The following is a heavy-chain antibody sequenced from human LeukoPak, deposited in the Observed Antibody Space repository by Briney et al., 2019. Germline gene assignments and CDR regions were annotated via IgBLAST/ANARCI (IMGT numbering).Heavy chain of an antibody. J-gene: IGHJ4*02. CDR1: GGSISPYY. D-gene: IGHD1-26*01. CDR2: IHSSGNT. V-gene: IGHV4-59*08. CDR3: AGHLYSATYYY. Sequence: PSETLSLTCTVPGGSISPYYWSWIRQPPGKGLEWIGYIHSSGNTNYNPALKSRVTISVDTSKNQFSLKVTSVTAADTAVYYCAGHLYSATYYYWGQGTLVTISS.